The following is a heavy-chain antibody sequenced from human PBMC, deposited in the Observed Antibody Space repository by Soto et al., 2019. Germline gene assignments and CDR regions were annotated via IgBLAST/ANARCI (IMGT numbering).Heavy chain of an antibody. CDR3: ARYPGRPDIVVGMDV. Sequence: SETLSLTCTVSGGSISSYYWSWIRQPPGKGLEWIGYIYYSGSTNYNPSLKSRVTTSVDTSKNQFSLKLSSVTAADTAVYYCARYPGRPDIVVGMDVWGQGTTVTVSS. CDR1: GGSISSYY. J-gene: IGHJ6*02. V-gene: IGHV4-59*01. CDR2: IYYSGST. D-gene: IGHD2-21*01.